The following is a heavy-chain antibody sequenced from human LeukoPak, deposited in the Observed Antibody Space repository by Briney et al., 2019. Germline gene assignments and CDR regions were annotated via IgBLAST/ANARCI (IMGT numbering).Heavy chain of an antibody. CDR3: ARASVVRGVRYYYYYMDV. CDR1: GFTFSSYE. CDR2: ISSSGSTI. J-gene: IGHJ6*03. V-gene: IGHV3-48*03. D-gene: IGHD3-10*01. Sequence: GGSLRLSCAASGFTFSSYEMNWVRQAPGKGLEWVSYISSSGSTIYYADSVKGRFTISRDNAKNSLYLQMNSLRAEDTAVYYCARASVVRGVRYYYYYMDVWGKGTTVTISS.